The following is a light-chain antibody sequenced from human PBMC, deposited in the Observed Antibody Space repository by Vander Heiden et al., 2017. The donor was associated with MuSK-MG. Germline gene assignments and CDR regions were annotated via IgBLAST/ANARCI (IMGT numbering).Light chain of an antibody. J-gene: IGKJ1*01. CDR3: QQDRSSPT. CDR1: QSLSSSY. V-gene: IGKV3-20*01. Sequence: EIVLTQSPGTLSLSLGERATLSCRASQSLSSSYLAWYQQRAGQAPRLLISAASTRASGIPDRFSGGGSGTDFTLTSSRLEPEDFAVYYWQQDRSSPTFGQGTKVEIK. CDR2: AAS.